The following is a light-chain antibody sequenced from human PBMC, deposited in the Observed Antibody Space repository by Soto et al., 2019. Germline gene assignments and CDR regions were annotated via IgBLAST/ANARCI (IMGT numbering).Light chain of an antibody. J-gene: IGKJ4*01. V-gene: IGKV1-9*01. Sequence: DIQLTQSPSFLSASVGDRVPITCRASQAISSYLAWYQQKPGKPPKLLIYGASTLQSDVPSRFSGSGSGTEFTLTVSSLQAEDSATYYCQQFNDYPLTFGGGTKVEIK. CDR2: GAS. CDR1: QAISSY. CDR3: QQFNDYPLT.